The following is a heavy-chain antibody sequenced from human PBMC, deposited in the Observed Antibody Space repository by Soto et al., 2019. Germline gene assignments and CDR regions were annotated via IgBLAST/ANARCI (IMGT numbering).Heavy chain of an antibody. Sequence: GGSLRLSCAASGFTFSSYAMSWVRQAPGKGLEWVSAISGSGGSTYYADSVKGRFTISRDNSKNTLYLQMNSLRAEDTAVYYCAKWADHYDFWSGSDYWGQGTLVNRLL. D-gene: IGHD3-3*01. J-gene: IGHJ4*02. CDR2: ISGSGGST. CDR3: AKWADHYDFWSGSDY. V-gene: IGHV3-23*01. CDR1: GFTFSSYA.